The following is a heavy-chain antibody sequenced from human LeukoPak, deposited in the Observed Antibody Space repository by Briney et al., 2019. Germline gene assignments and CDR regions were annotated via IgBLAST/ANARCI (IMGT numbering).Heavy chain of an antibody. J-gene: IGHJ4*02. V-gene: IGHV4-59*11. CDR1: GGSIGSHY. D-gene: IGHD3-10*01. CDR2: IYYSGST. CDR3: ARRYYYNLGSFPFDF. Sequence: PSETLSLTCTVSGGSIGSHYWSWIRQPPGKGLEWIGYIYYSGSTNYNPSLNSRVTISEDTSKNQFYLNLSSVTAADTAVYYCARRYYYNLGSFPFDFWGQGTLVTVSS.